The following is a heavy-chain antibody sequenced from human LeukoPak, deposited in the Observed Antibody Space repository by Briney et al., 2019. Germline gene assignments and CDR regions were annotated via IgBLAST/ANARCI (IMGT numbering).Heavy chain of an antibody. CDR2: INPNSGGT. D-gene: IGHD2-2*02. CDR1: GYTFTGYY. V-gene: IGHV1-2*02. CDR3: ARDHKGLIPGDY. Sequence: ASVKVSCKASGYTFTGYYMHWVRQAPGQGLEGMGWINPNSGGTNYAQKFQGRVTMTRDTSISTAYMELSRLRSDDTAVYYCARDHKGLIPGDYWGQGTLVTVSS. J-gene: IGHJ4*02.